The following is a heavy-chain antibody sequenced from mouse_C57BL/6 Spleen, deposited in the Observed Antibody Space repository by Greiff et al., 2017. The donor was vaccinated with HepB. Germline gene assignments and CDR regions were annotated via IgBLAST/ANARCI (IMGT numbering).Heavy chain of an antibody. V-gene: IGHV10-1*01. CDR1: GFSFNTYA. CDR3: VRRGDLSSFDV. CDR2: IRSKSNNYAT. Sequence: EVQLVESGGGLVQPKGSLKLSCAASGFSFNTYAMNWVRQAPGKGLEWVARIRSKSNNYATYYADSVKDRFTISRDDSESMLYLQMNNLKTEDTAMYYCVRRGDLSSFDVWGTGTTVTVSS. D-gene: IGHD3-3*01. J-gene: IGHJ1*03.